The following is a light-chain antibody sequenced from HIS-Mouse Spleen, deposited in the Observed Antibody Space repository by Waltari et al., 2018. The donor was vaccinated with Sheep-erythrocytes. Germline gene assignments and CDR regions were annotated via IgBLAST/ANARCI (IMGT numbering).Light chain of an antibody. Sequence: QSALTQPASVSGSPGQSITISCTGTSSDVGSYNLVSWYQQHPGKAPKLMIYEGSKRPSGVSNRCAGSKSGNTASLTISGLQAEYEADYYCCSYAGSSTYVVFGGGTKLTVL. CDR3: CSYAGSSTYVV. V-gene: IGLV2-23*01. J-gene: IGLJ2*01. CDR2: EGS. CDR1: SSDVGSYNL.